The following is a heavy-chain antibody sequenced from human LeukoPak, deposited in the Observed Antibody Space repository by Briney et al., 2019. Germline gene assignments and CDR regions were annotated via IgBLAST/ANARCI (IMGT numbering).Heavy chain of an antibody. V-gene: IGHV2-5*02. J-gene: IGHJ4*02. CDR3: THRRYPYGQPNY. D-gene: IGHD3-10*01. CDR1: GFSLSTNGLG. Sequence: SGPTLVKPTQTLTLTCTFSGFSLSTNGLGVGWIRQPPGKALEGLALIYWAEDKRYNASLKRRLTITKDTSKNQVVLTITNMDPVDTATYYCTHRRYPYGQPNYWGQGTLVTVSS. CDR2: IYWAEDK.